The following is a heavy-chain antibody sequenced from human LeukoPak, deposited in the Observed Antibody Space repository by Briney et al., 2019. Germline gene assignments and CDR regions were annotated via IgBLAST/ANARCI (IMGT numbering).Heavy chain of an antibody. CDR2: IYYSGST. D-gene: IGHD2-2*01. J-gene: IGHJ6*03. CDR3: ARDDIVVVPAAIGVPYYYYYMDV. V-gene: IGHV4-34*01. Sequence: SETLSLTCAVYGGSFSGYYWGWIRQPPGKGLEWIGSIYYSGSTYYNPSLKSRVTISVDTSKNQFSLKLSSVTAADTAVYYCARDDIVVVPAAIGVPYYYYYMDVWGKGTTVTVSS. CDR1: GGSFSGYY.